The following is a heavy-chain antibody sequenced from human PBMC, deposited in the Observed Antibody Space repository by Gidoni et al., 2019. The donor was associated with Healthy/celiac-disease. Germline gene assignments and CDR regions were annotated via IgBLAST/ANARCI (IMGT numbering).Heavy chain of an antibody. CDR2: ISSSSSYI. J-gene: IGHJ4*02. CDR3: ARDPVAGTGY. V-gene: IGHV3-21*01. Sequence: EVQLVESGGGLVKPGGSRRRSCAASGFTFSSYSMNWVRQAPGKGLEGVSSISSSSSYIYYADSVKGRFTISRDNAKNSLYLQMNSLRAEDTAVYYCARDPVAGTGYWGQGTLVTVSS. CDR1: GFTFSSYS. D-gene: IGHD6-19*01.